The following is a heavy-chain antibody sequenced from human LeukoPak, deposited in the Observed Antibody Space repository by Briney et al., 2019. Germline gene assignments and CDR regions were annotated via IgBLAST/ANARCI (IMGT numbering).Heavy chain of an antibody. Sequence: SETLSLTCTVSGGSISSSSYYWGWIRQPPGNGLEWIGSIYYSGSTYYNPSLKSRVTISVDTSKNQFSLKLSSVTAADTAVYYCARYHKWTNYFDYWGQGTLVTVSS. CDR1: GGSISSSSYY. V-gene: IGHV4-39*01. CDR3: ARYHKWTNYFDY. CDR2: IYYSGST. J-gene: IGHJ4*02. D-gene: IGHD1-26*01.